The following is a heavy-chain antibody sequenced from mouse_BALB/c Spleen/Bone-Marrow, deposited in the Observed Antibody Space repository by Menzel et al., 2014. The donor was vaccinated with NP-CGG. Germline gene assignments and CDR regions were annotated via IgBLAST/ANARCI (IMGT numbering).Heavy chain of an antibody. CDR2: IRNKANGYTT. D-gene: IGHD1-1*02. CDR1: GFTFTDYY. Sequence: EVKLVESGGGLVQPGGSLRLSCATSGFTFTDYYMNWVRQPPGKALEWLGFIRNKANGYTTEYSASVKGRFTISRDNSQSILCLQMNTLRAEDSATYYCARDKGGILFDYWGQGTTLTVFS. J-gene: IGHJ2*01. V-gene: IGHV7-3*02. CDR3: ARDKGGILFDY.